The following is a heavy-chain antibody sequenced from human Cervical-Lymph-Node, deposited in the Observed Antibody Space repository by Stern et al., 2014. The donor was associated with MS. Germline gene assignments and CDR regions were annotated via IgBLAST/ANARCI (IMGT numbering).Heavy chain of an antibody. J-gene: IGHJ4*02. Sequence: VQLVESGAEVKKPGASVKVSCKTSGYTLTSYGISWVRQAPGQGLEWMGWISAYNGNTNYAQKPLGSGTTITETSPRNAYTETRSLRSDDTAVYYCAREQPICGGNCYTRAFDYWGQGTLVTVSS. CDR2: ISAYNGNT. V-gene: IGHV1-18*01. CDR1: GYTLTSYG. D-gene: IGHD2-15*01. CDR3: AREQPICGGNCYTRAFDY.